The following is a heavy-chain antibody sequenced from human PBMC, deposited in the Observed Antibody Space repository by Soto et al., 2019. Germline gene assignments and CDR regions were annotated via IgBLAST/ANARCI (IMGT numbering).Heavy chain of an antibody. J-gene: IGHJ6*02. Sequence: ASVKVSCKASGYTFTSYYRHWVRQAPGQGLEWMGIINPSGGSTSYAQKFQGRVTMTRDTSTSTVYMELSSLRSEDTAVYYCAKTYCGGDCYPDYYYGMDVWGQGTTVTVSS. CDR1: GYTFTSYY. CDR3: AKTYCGGDCYPDYYYGMDV. V-gene: IGHV1-46*03. CDR2: INPSGGST. D-gene: IGHD2-21*02.